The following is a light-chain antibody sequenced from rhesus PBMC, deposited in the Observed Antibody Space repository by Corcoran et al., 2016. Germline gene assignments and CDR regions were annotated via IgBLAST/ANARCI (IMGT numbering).Light chain of an antibody. J-gene: IGLJ6*01. CDR3: CSYRSGTTFV. CDR1: SSDIGGYND. Sequence: QSALTQPPSVSKSLGQSVTISCTGTSSDIGGYNDVSWYQQYPGTAPRLLIHDVNKRPAGVADRFSGSKSGNAASLTISGLQAEDEAVYYCCSYRSGTTFVFGSGTKLTVL. CDR2: DVN. V-gene: IGLV2S9*01.